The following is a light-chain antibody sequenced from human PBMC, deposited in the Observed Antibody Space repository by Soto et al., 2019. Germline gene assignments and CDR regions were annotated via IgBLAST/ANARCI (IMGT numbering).Light chain of an antibody. V-gene: IGKV3-15*01. CDR2: GIS. Sequence: EIVMTQSPATPSVSPGETATPSCRASQSLTSYLAWYQQKPDQAPRLLIYGISTRATDIPARFSGSGSGTEFTLTISSLQSEDFAAYYCQQYNNWPLTFGGGTKVDIK. CDR3: QQYNNWPLT. J-gene: IGKJ4*01. CDR1: QSLTSY.